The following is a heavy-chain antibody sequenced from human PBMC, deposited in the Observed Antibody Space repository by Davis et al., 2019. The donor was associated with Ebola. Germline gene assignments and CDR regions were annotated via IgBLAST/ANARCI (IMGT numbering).Heavy chain of an antibody. CDR3: TRSPSTAAFPLDY. J-gene: IGHJ4*02. Sequence: GESLKISCAASGFTFSSYWMSWVRQAPGRGPEWLAYISGGSTDTNYADSVKGRFTISRDNAKNSLSLQMNSLRAEDTAIYYCTRSPSTAAFPLDYWGPGTLVTVSS. V-gene: IGHV3-21*01. CDR1: GFTFSSYW. D-gene: IGHD6-6*01. CDR2: ISGGSTDT.